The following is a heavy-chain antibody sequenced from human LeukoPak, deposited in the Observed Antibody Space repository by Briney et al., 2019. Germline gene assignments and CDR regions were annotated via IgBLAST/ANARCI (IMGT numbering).Heavy chain of an antibody. Sequence: PSETLSLTCTVSGGSLSIYYWNWIRQPPGKGLEWIRNIQYSGSTNYNPSLKSRVTILLDTSKNQFSLKLNSVTAADTAVYYCARDWELGHWGQGTLVTVS. J-gene: IGHJ5*02. V-gene: IGHV4-59*01. D-gene: IGHD1-1*01. CDR1: GGSLSIYY. CDR2: IQYSGST. CDR3: ARDWELGH.